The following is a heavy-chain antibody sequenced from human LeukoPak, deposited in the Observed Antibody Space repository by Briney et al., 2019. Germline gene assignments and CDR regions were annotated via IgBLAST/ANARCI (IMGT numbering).Heavy chain of an antibody. CDR1: GFTFSSYA. J-gene: IGHJ6*03. CDR2: ISGSGGST. CDR3: ARASYCSSTSCYARGGTYYYYYYMDV. D-gene: IGHD2-2*01. Sequence: GGSLRLSCAASGFTFSSYAMSWVRQAPGKGLEWVSAISGSGGSTYYADSVKGRFTISRDNAKNSLYLQMNSLRAEDTAVYYCARASYCSSTSCYARGGTYYYYYYMDVWGKGTTVTVSS. V-gene: IGHV3-23*01.